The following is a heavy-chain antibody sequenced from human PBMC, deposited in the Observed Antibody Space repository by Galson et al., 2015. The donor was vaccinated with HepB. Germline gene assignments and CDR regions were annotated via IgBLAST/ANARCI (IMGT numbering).Heavy chain of an antibody. J-gene: IGHJ4*02. CDR3: ARVVGGWYFFDY. CDR1: GGSVSSGSYC. Sequence: ETLSLTCTVSGGSVSSGSYCWSWIRQPPGKGLEWTGYIYYSGSTNYNPSLKSRVTISVDTSKNQFSLKLSSVTAADTAVYYCARVVGGWYFFDYWGQGTLVTVSS. V-gene: IGHV4-61*01. D-gene: IGHD6-19*01. CDR2: IYYSGST.